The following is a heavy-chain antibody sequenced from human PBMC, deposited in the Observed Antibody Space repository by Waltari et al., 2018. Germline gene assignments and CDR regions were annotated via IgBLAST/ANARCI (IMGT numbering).Heavy chain of an antibody. J-gene: IGHJ4*02. Sequence: QVPLVQPGAEVKKPGSSVKVSCKASAGTCGRFAICWVRQAGGEGLEWMGGISPKVGASNYAQKFQGRVTITADDSTRIAYMEVSSLSFEDTAVYFCATDTSPPYWGQGTLVIVSS. CDR2: ISPKVGAS. V-gene: IGHV1-69*01. CDR1: AGTCGRFA. CDR3: ATDTSPPY. D-gene: IGHD2-2*01.